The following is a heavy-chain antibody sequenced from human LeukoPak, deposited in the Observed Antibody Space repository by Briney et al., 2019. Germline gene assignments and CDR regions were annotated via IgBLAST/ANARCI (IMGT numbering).Heavy chain of an antibody. V-gene: IGHV4-31*03. CDR2: IYYSGST. CDR1: GGSISSGGYY. Sequence: PSQTLSLTCTVSGGSISSGGYYWSWIRQHPGKGLEWIGYIYYSGSTYYNPSLKSRVTISVDTSKNQFSLKLSSVTAADTAVYYCARDGSDYGDYVGLDYWGQGTLVTVSS. CDR3: ARDGSDYGDYVGLDY. J-gene: IGHJ4*02. D-gene: IGHD4-17*01.